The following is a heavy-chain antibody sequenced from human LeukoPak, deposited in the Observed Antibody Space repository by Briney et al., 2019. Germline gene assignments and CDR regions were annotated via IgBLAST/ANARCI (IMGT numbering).Heavy chain of an antibody. Sequence: GGSLRLSCAASGFTFDDYGMSWVRQAPGKGLEWVSGINWNGGSTGYADSVKGRFTISRDNAKNSLYLQMNSLRAEDTALYYCARDLYGISSGYYYDFGGQGTLVTVSS. J-gene: IGHJ4*02. CDR1: GFTFDDYG. D-gene: IGHD3-22*01. V-gene: IGHV3-20*04. CDR2: INWNGGST. CDR3: ARDLYGISSGYYYDF.